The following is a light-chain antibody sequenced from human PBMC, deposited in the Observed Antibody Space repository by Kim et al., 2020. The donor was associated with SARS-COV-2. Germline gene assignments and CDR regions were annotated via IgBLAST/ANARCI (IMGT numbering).Light chain of an antibody. V-gene: IGKV3-20*01. Sequence: LSWSPGERASLSCRASQSVSSSYLAWYQKKAGQAPRLLIYGASNRATGSPDRFSGSGSGTDFTRTISSLEPEEFAVYYCQQFGRAFGGGTKVDIK. CDR3: QQFGRA. CDR2: GAS. CDR1: QSVSSSY. J-gene: IGKJ4*01.